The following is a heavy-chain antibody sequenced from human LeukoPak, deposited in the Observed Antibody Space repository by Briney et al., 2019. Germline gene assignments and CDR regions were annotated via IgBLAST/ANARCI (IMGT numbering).Heavy chain of an antibody. J-gene: IGHJ6*03. Sequence: TGGSLRLSCAASGLTFSSYSMNWVRQAPGKGLEWVSSISSSSSYIYYADSVKGRFTISRDNAKNSLYLQMNSLRAEDTAVYYCARRAATYLVDYMDVWGKGTTVTVSS. CDR2: ISSSSSYI. V-gene: IGHV3-21*01. CDR1: GLTFSSYS. D-gene: IGHD1-26*01. CDR3: ARRAATYLVDYMDV.